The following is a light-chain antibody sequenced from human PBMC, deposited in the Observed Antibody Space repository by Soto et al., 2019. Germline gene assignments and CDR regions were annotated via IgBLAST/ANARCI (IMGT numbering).Light chain of an antibody. V-gene: IGKV3-20*01. J-gene: IGKJ1*01. CDR1: QSVSSSY. Sequence: ELVLTQSPGTLSLSPGERATLSSRASQSVSSSYLAWYQQKPGQAPRLLIYGASSRATVIPDRFSGSGSGTDFTLTISRLEPEDFALYYCQQYHNLWTFGRGTKVDIK. CDR3: QQYHNLWT. CDR2: GAS.